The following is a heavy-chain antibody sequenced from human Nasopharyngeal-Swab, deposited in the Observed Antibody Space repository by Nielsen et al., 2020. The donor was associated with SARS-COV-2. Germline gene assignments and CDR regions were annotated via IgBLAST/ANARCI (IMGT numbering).Heavy chain of an antibody. Sequence: VRQAPGKGLEWVSSISSSSSYIYYADSVKGRFTISRDNAKNSLYLQMNSLRAEDTAVYYCARTILSSSPEEGFDYWGQGTPVTVS. CDR2: ISSSSSYI. J-gene: IGHJ4*02. V-gene: IGHV3-21*01. D-gene: IGHD6-6*01. CDR3: ARTILSSSPEEGFDY.